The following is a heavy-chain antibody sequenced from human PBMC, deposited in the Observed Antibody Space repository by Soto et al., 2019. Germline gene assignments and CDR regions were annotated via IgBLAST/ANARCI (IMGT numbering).Heavy chain of an antibody. Sequence: GGSLRLSCAASGFTFSSYAMSWVRQAPGKGLEWVSAISGSGGSTYYADSVKGRFTISRDNSKNTLYLQMNSLRAEDTAVYYCASMGSITIFGVVINWFDPWGQGTLVTVSS. J-gene: IGHJ5*02. CDR2: ISGSGGST. CDR1: GFTFSSYA. CDR3: ASMGSITIFGVVINWFDP. D-gene: IGHD3-3*01. V-gene: IGHV3-23*01.